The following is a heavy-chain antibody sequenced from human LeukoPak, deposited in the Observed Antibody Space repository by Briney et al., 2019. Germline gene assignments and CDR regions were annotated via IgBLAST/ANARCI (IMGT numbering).Heavy chain of an antibody. V-gene: IGHV3-48*03. CDR2: ISSSGSTI. Sequence: GGSLRLSCAASEFTFSSYEMNWVRQAPGKGLEWVSYISSSGSTILYADSVKGRFSISRDNAKNSLFLQMNSLRPEDTAVYYCAGHFGAWHYFDYWGQGTLVTVSS. CDR1: EFTFSSYE. CDR3: AGHFGAWHYFDY. J-gene: IGHJ4*02. D-gene: IGHD3-3*01.